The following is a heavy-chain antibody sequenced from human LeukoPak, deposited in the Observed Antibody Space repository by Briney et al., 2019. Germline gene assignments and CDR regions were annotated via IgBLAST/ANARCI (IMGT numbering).Heavy chain of an antibody. J-gene: IGHJ4*02. CDR2: ISSSGSTI. Sequence: PGGSLRLSCAASGFTFSDYYMSWIRQAPGKGLEWVSYISSSGSTIYYADSVKGRFTISRDNAKNSLYLQMSSLRAEDTAVYYCATPLGYCSSTSCGPLDYWGQGTLVTVSS. CDR3: ATPLGYCSSTSCGPLDY. V-gene: IGHV3-11*01. D-gene: IGHD2-2*01. CDR1: GFTFSDYY.